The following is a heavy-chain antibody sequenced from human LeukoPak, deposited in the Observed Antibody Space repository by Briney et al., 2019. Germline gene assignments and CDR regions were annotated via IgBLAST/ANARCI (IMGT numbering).Heavy chain of an antibody. CDR1: GFTFSSYA. V-gene: IGHV3-23*01. CDR2: ISGSGGST. J-gene: IGHJ4*02. CDR3: AKDGPYYDILTGYSMYYFDY. Sequence: PGGSLRLSCAASGFTFSSYAMSWVRQAPGKGLEWVSAISGSGGSTYYADSVKGRFTISRDNSKSTLYLQMNSLRAEDTAVYYCAKDGPYYDILTGYSMYYFDYWGQGTLVTVSS. D-gene: IGHD3-9*01.